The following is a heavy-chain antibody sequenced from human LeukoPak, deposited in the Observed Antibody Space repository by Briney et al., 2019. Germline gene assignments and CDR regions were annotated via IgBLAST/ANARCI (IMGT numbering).Heavy chain of an antibody. V-gene: IGHV3-74*01. Sequence: PGGSLRLSCAASGFTFSSYWMHWVRQAPGKGLVWVSRLNSDGSSTSYADSVKGRFTISRDNAKNTLYLQMNSLRAEDTAVYYCAREDYYYMDVWGKGTTVTVSS. CDR3: AREDYYYMDV. J-gene: IGHJ6*03. CDR2: LNSDGSST. CDR1: GFTFSSYW.